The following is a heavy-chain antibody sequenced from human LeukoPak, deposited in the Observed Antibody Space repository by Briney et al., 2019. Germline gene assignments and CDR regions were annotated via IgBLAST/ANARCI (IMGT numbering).Heavy chain of an antibody. CDR1: GFTVSSNY. V-gene: IGHV3-66*02. CDR2: IYSGGST. Sequence: QPGGSLRLSCAASGFTVSSNYMSWVRQGPGKGLEWVSVIYSGGSTYYADSVKGRFTISRDNSKNTLYLQMNSLRAEDTAVYYCAREGSFARPLDYWGQGTLVTVSS. D-gene: IGHD6-6*01. J-gene: IGHJ4*02. CDR3: AREGSFARPLDY.